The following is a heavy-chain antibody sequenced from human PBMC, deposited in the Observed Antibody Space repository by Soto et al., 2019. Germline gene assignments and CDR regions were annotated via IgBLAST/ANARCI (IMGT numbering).Heavy chain of an antibody. CDR3: AHRRNYGSGMNY. D-gene: IGHD3-10*01. V-gene: IGHV2-5*02. J-gene: IGHJ4*02. CDR2: IYWDDDK. CDR1: GFSLSTSGVG. Sequence: QITLKESAPTLVKPTQTLTLTCTFSGFSLSTSGVGVGWIRQPPGKALEWLALIYWDDDKRYSPSLKSRLTITKDTSKNQVVLTMTNMDPVDTATYYCAHRRNYGSGMNYWGQGTLVTVSS.